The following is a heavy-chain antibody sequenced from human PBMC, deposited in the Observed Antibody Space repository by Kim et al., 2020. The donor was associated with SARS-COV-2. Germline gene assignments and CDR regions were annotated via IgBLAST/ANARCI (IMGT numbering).Heavy chain of an antibody. Sequence: DAVKGRFTISRDNSKNTLYLQMNSLRAEDTAVYYCAKDLPVGRVTPSDYWGQGTLVTVSS. D-gene: IGHD5-18*01. J-gene: IGHJ4*02. V-gene: IGHV3-23*01. CDR3: AKDLPVGRVTPSDY.